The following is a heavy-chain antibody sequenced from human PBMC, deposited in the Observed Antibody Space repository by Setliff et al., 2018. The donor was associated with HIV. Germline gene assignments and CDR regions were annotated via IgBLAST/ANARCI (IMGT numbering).Heavy chain of an antibody. CDR2: IKSKTDGGTT. V-gene: IGHV3-15*01. D-gene: IGHD6-13*01. CDR3: VRDTEVSSSWSFDY. J-gene: IGHJ4*02. CDR1: GFTFSNAW. Sequence: GGSLRLSCAASGFTFSNAWMSWVRQAPGKGLEWVGRIKSKTDGGTTDYAAPVKDRFTISRDDSRNTLCLQMNGLRGDDTAIYYCVRDTEVSSSWSFDYWGQGTLVTVSS.